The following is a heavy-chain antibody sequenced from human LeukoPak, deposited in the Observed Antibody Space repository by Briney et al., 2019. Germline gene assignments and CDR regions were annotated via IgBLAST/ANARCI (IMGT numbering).Heavy chain of an antibody. J-gene: IGHJ5*02. CDR3: ASEGRQYCSSTSCYSRFDP. CDR1: GGSISSGDYY. CDR2: IYYSGST. Sequence: SETLSLTCTVSGGSISSGDYYWSWIRQPPGKGLEWIGYIYYSGSTYYNPSLKSRVTLSVDTSKNQFSLKLSSVTAADTAVYYCASEGRQYCSSTSCYSRFDPWGQGTLVTVSS. V-gene: IGHV4-30-4*08. D-gene: IGHD2-2*02.